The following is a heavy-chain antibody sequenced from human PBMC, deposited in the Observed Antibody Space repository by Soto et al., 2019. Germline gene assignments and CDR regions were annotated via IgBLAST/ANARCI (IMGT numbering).Heavy chain of an antibody. CDR3: ARAVYCGGDCYPYYYYYGMDV. J-gene: IGHJ6*02. D-gene: IGHD2-21*02. CDR2: IIPIFGTA. CDR1: GGTFSSYA. Sequence: QVQLVQSGAEVKKPGSSVKVSCKASGGTFSSYAISWVRQAPGQGLEWMGGIIPIFGTANYAQKFQGRVTTTADESTSTAYMELSSLRSEDTAVYYCARAVYCGGDCYPYYYYYGMDVWGQGTTVTVSS. V-gene: IGHV1-69*12.